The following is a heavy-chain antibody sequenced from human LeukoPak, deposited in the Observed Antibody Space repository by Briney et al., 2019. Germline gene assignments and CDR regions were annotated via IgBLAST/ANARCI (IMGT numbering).Heavy chain of an antibody. CDR3: ARMGATGWYFDL. V-gene: IGHV3-23*01. J-gene: IGHJ2*01. D-gene: IGHD1-26*01. CDR2: ISGSGGST. Sequence: GGSLRLSCAASGFTFSSYSMNWVRQAPGKGLEWVSDISGSGGSTYYADSVKGRFTISRDNSKNTLYLQMNSLRAEDTAVYYCARMGATGWYFDLWGRGTLVTVSS. CDR1: GFTFSSYS.